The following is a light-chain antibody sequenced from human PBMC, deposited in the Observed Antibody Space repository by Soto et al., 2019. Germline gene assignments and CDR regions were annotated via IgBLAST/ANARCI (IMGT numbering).Light chain of an antibody. CDR1: QSISSY. J-gene: IGKJ1*01. CDR3: QQSGDTPPWT. CDR2: AAS. Sequence: DIQMTQSPSSLSASVGDRVTITCRASQSISSYLNWYQQKPGKAPELLIYAASSLQGGVPSRFSGSGSGTDFTLTISSLQPEDFATYYCQQSGDTPPWTFGQGTKVEIK. V-gene: IGKV1-39*01.